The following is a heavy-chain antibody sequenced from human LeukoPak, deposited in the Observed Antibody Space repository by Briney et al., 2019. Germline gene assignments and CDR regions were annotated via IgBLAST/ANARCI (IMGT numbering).Heavy chain of an antibody. CDR3: ARGGGYSYGYGSYYYYMDV. J-gene: IGHJ6*03. Sequence: PSETLSLTCTVSGDSISSSSSYWGWIRQPPGKGLEWIGEINHSGSTNYNPSLKSRVTISVDTSKNQFSLKLSSVTAADTAVYYCARGGGYSYGYGSYYYYMDVWGKGTTVTISS. D-gene: IGHD5-18*01. CDR1: GDSISSSSSY. V-gene: IGHV4-39*07. CDR2: INHSGST.